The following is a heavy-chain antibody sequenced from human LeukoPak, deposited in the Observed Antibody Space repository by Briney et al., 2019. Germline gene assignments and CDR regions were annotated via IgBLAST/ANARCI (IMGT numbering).Heavy chain of an antibody. V-gene: IGHV1-2*02. CDR2: INPNSDGT. D-gene: IGHD2-2*01. CDR3: ISTLPVVPAAIPQFDY. J-gene: IGHJ4*02. CDR1: GYTFTGYY. Sequence: ASVKVSCKASGYTFTGYYMHWVRQAPGQGLEWMGWINPNSDGTNYAQKFQGRVTMTRDTSISTAYMELSRLRSDDTAVYYCISTLPVVPAAIPQFDYWGQGTLVTVSS.